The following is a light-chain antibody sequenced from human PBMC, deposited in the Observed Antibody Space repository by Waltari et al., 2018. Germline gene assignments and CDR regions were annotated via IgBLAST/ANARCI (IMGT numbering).Light chain of an antibody. CDR2: EVS. Sequence: DIQMTQSPSSLSVSVGDRVPIACRASQGIRNDVSWYQQKPGKVPKRLIYEVSTLQDEVPSRFSGSGSEAEFTLTISSLQPEDSASYYCLQYNIYPWTFGQGTKVEIK. J-gene: IGKJ1*01. CDR3: LQYNIYPWT. V-gene: IGKV1-17*01. CDR1: QGIRND.